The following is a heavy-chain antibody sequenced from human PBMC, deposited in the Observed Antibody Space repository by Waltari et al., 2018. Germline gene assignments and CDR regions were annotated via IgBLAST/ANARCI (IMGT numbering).Heavy chain of an antibody. J-gene: IGHJ4*02. CDR3: AKEIGALGTPVFDY. CDR1: GFSFPEYA. D-gene: IGHD6-13*01. V-gene: IGHV3-23*01. Sequence: EVQLLESGGGVAQPGGSLTFSCAASGFSFPEYAMSWVRQTPDRGLEWVSGINNGGVDKYYTDSVKGRFTISRDNSRNTLYLQMSSLRAEDTAVYYCAKEIGALGTPVFDYWGQGILVSVSS. CDR2: INNGGVDK.